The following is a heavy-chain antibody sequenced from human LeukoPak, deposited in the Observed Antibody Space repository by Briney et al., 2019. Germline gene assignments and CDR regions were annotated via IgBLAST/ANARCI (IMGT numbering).Heavy chain of an antibody. V-gene: IGHV4-39*07. CDR3: ARGEFLYYYDSSGYNN. CDR2: IYYSGST. Sequence: KSSETLSLTCTVSGGSISSSSYYWGWIRQPSGKGLEWIGSIYYSGSTYYNPSLKSRVTISVDTSKNQFSLKLSSVTAADTAVYYCARGEFLYYYDSSGYNNWGQGTLVTVSS. CDR1: GGSISSSSYY. D-gene: IGHD3-22*01. J-gene: IGHJ4*02.